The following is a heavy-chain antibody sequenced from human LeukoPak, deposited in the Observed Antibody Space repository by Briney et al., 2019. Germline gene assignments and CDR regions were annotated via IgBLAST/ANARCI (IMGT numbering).Heavy chain of an antibody. J-gene: IGHJ6*03. V-gene: IGHV3-23*01. D-gene: IGHD3-10*01. Sequence: GGSLRLSCAASGFTLSSYAMSWVRQGPGKGLEWVSAISVSGNTYHADSVKGRFTISRDSYKNTLYLQMNSLRAEDAAVYYCAKDPGGPYYYYMDVWGKGTTVTISS. CDR3: AKDPGGPYYYYMDV. CDR2: ISVSGNT. CDR1: GFTLSSYA.